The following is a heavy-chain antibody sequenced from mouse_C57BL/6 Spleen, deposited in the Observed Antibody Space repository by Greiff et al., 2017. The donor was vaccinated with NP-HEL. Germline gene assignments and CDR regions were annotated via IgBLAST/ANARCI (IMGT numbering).Heavy chain of an antibody. Sequence: VQLVESGAELARPGASVKMSCKASGYTFTSYTMHWVKQRPGQGLEWIGYINPSSGYTKYNQKFKDKATLTADKSSSTAYMQLSSLPSEDSAVYYCARSGGYDGAYYFDYWGQGTTLTVSS. J-gene: IGHJ2*01. D-gene: IGHD2-2*01. CDR2: INPSSGYT. CDR1: GYTFTSYT. V-gene: IGHV1-4*01. CDR3: ARSGGYDGAYYFDY.